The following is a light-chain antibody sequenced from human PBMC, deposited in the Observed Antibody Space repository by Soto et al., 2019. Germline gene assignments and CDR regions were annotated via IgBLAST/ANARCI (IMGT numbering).Light chain of an antibody. CDR2: DAS. J-gene: IGKJ5*01. CDR1: QSVSSY. V-gene: IGKV3-11*01. Sequence: EIVLTQSPATLSLSPGERATLSCRASQSVSSYLAWYQQKPGQAPRLLIYDASNRATGIPARFSGSGSGTEFTLTISRLQSEDFAVYYCQKYNNWPPITLGQGTRLEIK. CDR3: QKYNNWPPIT.